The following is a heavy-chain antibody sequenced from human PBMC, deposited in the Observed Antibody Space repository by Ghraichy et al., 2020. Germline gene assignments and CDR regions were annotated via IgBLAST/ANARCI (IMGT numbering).Heavy chain of an antibody. D-gene: IGHD3-10*01. CDR3: AKDPGFIQYGYYMDV. CDR1: GFTFSDYG. Sequence: GGSLRLSCAASGFTFSDYGMHWVRQAPGKGLEWVAFVWNDGNKNYHADSMKGRFTISRDNSKNTLYLQMNSLRVEDTAVYYCAKDPGFIQYGYYMDVWGKGTTVTVSS. J-gene: IGHJ6*03. V-gene: IGHV3-30*02. CDR2: VWNDGNKN.